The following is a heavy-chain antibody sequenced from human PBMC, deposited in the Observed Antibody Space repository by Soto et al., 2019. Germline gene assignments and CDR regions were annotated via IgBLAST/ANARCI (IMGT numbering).Heavy chain of an antibody. CDR3: AKEGGYGDYAGENWFDS. CDR2: INSDGSHT. J-gene: IGHJ5*01. D-gene: IGHD4-17*01. CDR1: GFTFFAYW. Sequence: EVQLVESGGGLVQPGGSLRLSCAASGFTFFAYWIHWVRQVPGKGLVWVSRINSDGSHTCYADSVRGRFTISRDNSKNTVYLQMNSLTAEDTAVSYCAKEGGYGDYAGENWFDSWGQGSLVTVS. V-gene: IGHV3-74*01.